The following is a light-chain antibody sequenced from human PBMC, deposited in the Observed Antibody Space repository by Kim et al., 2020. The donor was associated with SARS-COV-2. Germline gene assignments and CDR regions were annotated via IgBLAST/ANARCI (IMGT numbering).Light chain of an antibody. J-gene: IGLJ2*01. Sequence: APGKTARITCGGNNIGSKSVHWYQQKPGQAPVLVIYSDSDRPSGIPERFSGSNSGNTATLTISRVEAGDEADYYCQVWDSSSDHPVFGGGTKLTVL. V-gene: IGLV3-21*04. CDR1: NIGSKS. CDR2: SDS. CDR3: QVWDSSSDHPV.